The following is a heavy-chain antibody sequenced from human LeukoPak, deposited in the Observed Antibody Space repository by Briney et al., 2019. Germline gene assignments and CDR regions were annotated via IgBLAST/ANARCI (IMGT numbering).Heavy chain of an antibody. CDR3: TTPLNDIVATIEMDYYYYGMDV. D-gene: IGHD5-12*01. CDR1: GFTFSNAW. V-gene: IGHV3-15*01. Sequence: AGGSLRLSCAASGFTFSNAWMSWVRQAPGKGLEWVGRIKRKTDGGTRDYAAPVKGRFTISRDDSKNTLYLQMNNLKTEDTALYYCTTPLNDIVATIEMDYYYYGMDVWGQGTTVTVSS. J-gene: IGHJ6*02. CDR2: IKRKTDGGTR.